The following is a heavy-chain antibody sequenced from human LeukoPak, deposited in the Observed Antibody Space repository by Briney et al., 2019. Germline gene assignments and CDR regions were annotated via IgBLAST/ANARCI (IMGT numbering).Heavy chain of an antibody. D-gene: IGHD4-17*01. CDR3: ARDKGADYGDYEGPDY. J-gene: IGHJ4*02. V-gene: IGHV3-30-3*01. CDR2: ISYDGSNK. CDR1: GFTFSSYA. Sequence: GGSLRLSCAASGFTFSSYAMHWVRQAPGKGLEWVAVISYDGSNKYYADSVKGRFTISRDNAKNSLYLQMNSLRAEDTAVYYCARDKGADYGDYEGPDYWGQGTLVTVSS.